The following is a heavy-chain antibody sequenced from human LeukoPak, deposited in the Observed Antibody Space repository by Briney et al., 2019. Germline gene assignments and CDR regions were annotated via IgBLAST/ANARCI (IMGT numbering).Heavy chain of an antibody. J-gene: IGHJ5*02. CDR3: ARDVHGDYGSGWFDP. CDR2: IMPLFGTA. V-gene: IGHV1-69*05. CDR1: GGTFNNSA. Sequence: SVKVSCKTSGGTFNNSAISWVRQAPGQGLEWLGGIMPLFGTAGYAQKFQGRVTITKDESTRTVYLELTSLTSDDTAVYYCARDVHGDYGSGWFDPWGQGTLVSVS. D-gene: IGHD4-17*01.